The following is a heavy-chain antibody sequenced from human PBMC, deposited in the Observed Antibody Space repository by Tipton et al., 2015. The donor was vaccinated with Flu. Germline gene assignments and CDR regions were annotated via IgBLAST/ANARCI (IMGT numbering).Heavy chain of an antibody. D-gene: IGHD5-12*01. V-gene: IGHV4-59*08. CDR2: IYCSGST. CDR1: GGSISSYY. CDR3: ARHRGGHDPFHGMDV. J-gene: IGHJ6*02. Sequence: TLSLTCTVSGGSISSYYWSWIRQPPGKGLEWIGYIYCSGSTNYNPSLKSRVTISVDTSKNQFSLKLSSVTAADTAVYYCARHRGGHDPFHGMDVWGQGTTVTVSS.